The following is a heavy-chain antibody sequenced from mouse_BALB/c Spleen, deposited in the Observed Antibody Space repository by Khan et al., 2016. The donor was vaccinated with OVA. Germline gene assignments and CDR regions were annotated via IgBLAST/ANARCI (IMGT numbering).Heavy chain of an antibody. V-gene: IGHV1-4*01. CDR2: INPSNGYT. Sequence: VKLMESGAELARPGASVKMSCKASGYTFTTYTMHWVKQRPGQGLEWIGYINPSNGYTNYNQKFKDKSTLTADKSSSTAYMQLSSLTSDYSAVXYCAREGAYYRSDGWFSYWGQGTLVTVSA. D-gene: IGHD2-14*01. CDR3: AREGAYYRSDGWFSY. J-gene: IGHJ3*01. CDR1: GYTFTTYT.